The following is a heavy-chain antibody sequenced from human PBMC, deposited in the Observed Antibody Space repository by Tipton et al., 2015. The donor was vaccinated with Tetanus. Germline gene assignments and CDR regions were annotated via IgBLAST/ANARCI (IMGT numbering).Heavy chain of an antibody. V-gene: IGHV3-23*03. CDR2: IYSGGSST. CDR3: AKSRAAGTLSDY. Sequence: SLRLSCAASGFTFSSYAMSWVRQAPGKGLEWASVIYSGGSSTYHADSVKGRFTISRDNSKNTLYLQMNSLRAEDTAVYYCAKSRAAGTLSDYWGQGTLVTVSS. J-gene: IGHJ4*02. CDR1: GFTFSSYA. D-gene: IGHD6-13*01.